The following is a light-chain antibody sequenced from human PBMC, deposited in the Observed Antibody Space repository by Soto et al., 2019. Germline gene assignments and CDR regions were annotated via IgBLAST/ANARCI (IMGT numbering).Light chain of an antibody. CDR2: DAS. J-gene: IGKJ2*01. CDR1: QDINDR. CDR3: QQFDSLPYT. Sequence: DIQMTQSASSLSASVGDRVTITCQASQDINDRLNWYQQKPGKAPKILISDASSLETGVPSRFSGDGSGTDFTLTINNLQPEDFATYHCQQFDSLPYTFGQGISLEI. V-gene: IGKV1-33*01.